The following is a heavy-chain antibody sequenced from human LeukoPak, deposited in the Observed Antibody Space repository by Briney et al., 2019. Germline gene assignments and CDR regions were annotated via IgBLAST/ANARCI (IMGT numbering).Heavy chain of an antibody. CDR3: ARGLSAIVY. CDR1: GGSISSGGYS. Sequence: SETLSLTCAVSGGSISSGGYSWSWIRQPPGKGLEWIGEINHSGSTNYNPSLKSRVTISVDTSKNQFSLKLSSVTAADTAVYYCARGLSAIVYWGQGTLVTVSS. CDR2: INHSGST. V-gene: IGHV4-30-2*01. J-gene: IGHJ4*02. D-gene: IGHD2-15*01.